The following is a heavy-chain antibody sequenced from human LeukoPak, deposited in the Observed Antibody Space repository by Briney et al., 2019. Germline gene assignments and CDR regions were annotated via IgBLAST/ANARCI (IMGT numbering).Heavy chain of an antibody. D-gene: IGHD5-24*01. V-gene: IGHV3-23*01. CDR2: ISGSGGHT. Sequence: PGGSLRLSCATSGITLSSHAMSWVRQAPGKGLEWVSLISGSGGHTYYGDSVKGRFTISRDNSKNTFYLQMNSLRADDTAVYYCAKGGEATMRDGYNYYYYYMEVRGKGTTVTVSS. CDR1: GITLSSHA. J-gene: IGHJ6*03. CDR3: AKGGEATMRDGYNYYYYYMEV.